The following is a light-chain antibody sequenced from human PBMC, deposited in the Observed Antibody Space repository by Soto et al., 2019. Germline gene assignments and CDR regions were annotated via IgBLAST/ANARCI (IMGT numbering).Light chain of an antibody. V-gene: IGKV3-20*01. Sequence: ETVLTQSPATLSLSPGARAPLSCRARPSVSNYLAWYQQQPGQAPTLLMSGASNRASGVPVRFSGSGSGTDFTLTITRLEPEDFALYYCQQYGGSPITFGLGTRLEIK. CDR3: QQYGGSPIT. J-gene: IGKJ5*01. CDR1: PSVSNY. CDR2: GAS.